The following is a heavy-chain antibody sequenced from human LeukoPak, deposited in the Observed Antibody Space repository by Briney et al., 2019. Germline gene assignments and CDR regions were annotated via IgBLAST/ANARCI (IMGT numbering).Heavy chain of an antibody. CDR1: GGTFSSYA. CDR2: IIPIFGTA. Sequence: SVKVSCKASGGTFSSYAISWVRQAPGQGLEWMGGIIPIFGTANYAQKLQGRVTMTTDTSTSTAYMELRSLRSDDTAVYYCARGGLGYFDYWGQGTLVTVSS. CDR3: ARGGLGYFDY. V-gene: IGHV1-69*05. D-gene: IGHD3/OR15-3a*01. J-gene: IGHJ4*02.